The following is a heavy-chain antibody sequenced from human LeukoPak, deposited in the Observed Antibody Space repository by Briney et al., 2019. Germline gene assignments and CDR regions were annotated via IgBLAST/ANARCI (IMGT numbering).Heavy chain of an antibody. J-gene: IGHJ6*03. V-gene: IGHV3-7*01. D-gene: IGHD2-8*01. CDR3: AKDRCSNGVGCYYYYMDV. CDR2: IKQDGSEK. Sequence: GGSLRLSCTASGFTFSSYWMSWVRQAPGKGLEWVANIKQDGSEKYYVDSVKGRFTISRDNAKNSLYLQMNSLRAEDTAVYYCAKDRCSNGVGCYYYYMDVWGNGTTVTISS. CDR1: GFTFSSYW.